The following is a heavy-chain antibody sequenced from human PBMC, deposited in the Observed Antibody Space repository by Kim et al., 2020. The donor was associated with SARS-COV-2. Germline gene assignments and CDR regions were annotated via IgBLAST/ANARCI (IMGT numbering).Heavy chain of an antibody. CDR3: ARAGYSSSWLYFDY. Sequence: SQKFQGGVTITRDQSASTAYMELSSLRSEDTAVYYCARAGYSSSWLYFDYWGQGTLVTVSS. D-gene: IGHD6-13*01. J-gene: IGHJ4*02. V-gene: IGHV1-3*01.